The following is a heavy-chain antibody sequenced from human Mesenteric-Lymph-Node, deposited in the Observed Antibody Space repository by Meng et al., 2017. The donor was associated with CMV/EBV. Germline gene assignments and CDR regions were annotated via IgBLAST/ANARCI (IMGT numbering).Heavy chain of an antibody. CDR2: INHSGST. D-gene: IGHD4-23*01. CDR3: ARHQRWLKSEGGFNY. V-gene: IGHV4-34*01. Sequence: QVQLQQWGGGLLNPSETLSLTCAVYGGSFSGYYWSWIRQPPGKGLELIGEINHSGSTNYNPSLKSRVTISVDTSKNQFSLKLSSVTAADTAVYYCARHQRWLKSEGGFNYWGQGTLVTVSS. J-gene: IGHJ4*02. CDR1: GGSFSGYY.